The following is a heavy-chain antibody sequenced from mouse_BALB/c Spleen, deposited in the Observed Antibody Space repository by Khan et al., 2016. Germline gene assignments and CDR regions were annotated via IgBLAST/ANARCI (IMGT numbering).Heavy chain of an antibody. Sequence: EVQLQESGGGLVQPGGSLKLSCAASGFDFSRYWMSWVRQAPGKGLEWIGEINPDSSTINYTPSLKDKFIISRDNAKNTLYLQMSKVRSEETALYYCAKARYYEDVDYWVQGTLVTVYA. CDR3: AKARYYEDVDY. J-gene: IGHJ3*01. CDR1: GFDFSRYW. V-gene: IGHV4-1*02. D-gene: IGHD1-1*01. CDR2: INPDSSTI.